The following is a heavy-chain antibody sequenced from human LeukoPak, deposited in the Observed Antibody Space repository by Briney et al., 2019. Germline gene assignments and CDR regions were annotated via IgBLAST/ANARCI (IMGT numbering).Heavy chain of an antibody. CDR1: GYTFTSYY. CDR3: ATTYSNSSFDY. CDR2: INPSSGST. J-gene: IGHJ4*02. D-gene: IGHD6-6*01. Sequence: ASVKVSCKASGYTFTSYYMHWVRQAPGQGLEWMAIINPSSGSTTYAQRFQGRVTMTRDTSTSTVYMELSSLRSEDTALYYCATTYSNSSFDYWGQGTLVTVSS. V-gene: IGHV1-46*01.